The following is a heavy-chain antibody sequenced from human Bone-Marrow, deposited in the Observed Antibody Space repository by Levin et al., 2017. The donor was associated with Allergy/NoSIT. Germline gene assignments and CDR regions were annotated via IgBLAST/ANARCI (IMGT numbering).Heavy chain of an antibody. V-gene: IGHV4-39*01. D-gene: IGHD6-13*01. Sequence: SETLSLTCTVSGGSISSSSYYWGWIRQPPGKGLEWLGSIYYSGSTYYNPSLKSRFTISVDTSKSQFSLKLSSVTAADTAVYYCASLVREFDYWGQGTLVTVSS. CDR2: IYYSGST. J-gene: IGHJ4*02. CDR3: ASLVREFDY. CDR1: GGSISSSSYY.